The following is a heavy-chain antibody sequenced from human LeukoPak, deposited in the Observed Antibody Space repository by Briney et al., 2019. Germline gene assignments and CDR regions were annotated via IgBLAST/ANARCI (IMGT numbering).Heavy chain of an antibody. CDR3: GRYYVMDV. J-gene: IGHJ6*02. V-gene: IGHV3-23*01. Sequence: PGGSLRLSCAASGFTFSTYVMNWVRQAPGKGLEWVPTISDSGGSTYYADSVKGRFTISRDNSKSTLYLQMDSLRAEDTAVYYCGRYYVMDVWGQGTSVTVSS. CDR2: ISDSGGST. CDR1: GFTFSTYV.